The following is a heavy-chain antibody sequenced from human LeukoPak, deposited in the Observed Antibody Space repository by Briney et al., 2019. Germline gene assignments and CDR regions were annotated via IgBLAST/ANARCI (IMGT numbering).Heavy chain of an antibody. V-gene: IGHV4-59*12. CDR1: GGSISSYY. CDR2: IYYSGST. J-gene: IGHJ5*02. CDR3: ARAVLSGSGPGDNWFDP. Sequence: SETLSLTCTVSGGSISSYYWSWIRQPPGKGLEWIGYIYYSGSTNYNPSLKSRVTISVDTSKTQFSLKLSSVTAADTAVYYCARAVLSGSGPGDNWFDPWGQGTLVTVSS. D-gene: IGHD2-15*01.